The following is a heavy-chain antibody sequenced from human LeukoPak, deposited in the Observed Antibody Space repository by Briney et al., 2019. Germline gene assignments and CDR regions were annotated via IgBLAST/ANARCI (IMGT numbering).Heavy chain of an antibody. J-gene: IGHJ4*02. CDR2: IYYSGST. CDR1: GGSISSGDYY. CDR3: ARDPNLWGVDY. Sequence: SETLSLTCTVSGGSISSGDYYWSWIRQPPGKGLEWIGYIYYSGSTNYNPSLKSRATISVDTSKNQFSLKLSSVTAADTAVYYCARDPNLWGVDYWGQGTLVTVSS. V-gene: IGHV4-61*08. D-gene: IGHD2-21*01.